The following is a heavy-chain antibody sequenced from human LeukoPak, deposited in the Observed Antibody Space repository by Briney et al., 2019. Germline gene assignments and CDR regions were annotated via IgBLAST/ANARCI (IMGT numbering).Heavy chain of an antibody. V-gene: IGHV3-7*01. Sequence: GGSLTLSCAASGFTFSGYWMSWPRRAPGKGLEWVANIKQDGSEQYYVDSVKGPSTITRDNAKNSLYLQMNSLRAEDTAVYYSARDRGFGQADVWGKGTTVTVSS. CDR1: GFTFSGYW. CDR2: IKQDGSEQ. J-gene: IGHJ6*01. D-gene: IGHD6-25*01. CDR3: ARDRGFGQADV.